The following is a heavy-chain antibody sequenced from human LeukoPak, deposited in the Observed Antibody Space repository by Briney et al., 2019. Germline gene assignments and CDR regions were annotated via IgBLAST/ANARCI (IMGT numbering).Heavy chain of an antibody. CDR2: ISSSSSYT. Sequence: PGGALRLSCAASGLTFSRYSMNWVRQAPGKGGERGSSISSSSSYTYYADSVKGGLTISRDKAKKTLYMQMNILRAVDTAVYYCARDLGVNSPTSNWFDPWGQGTLVTVSS. V-gene: IGHV3-21*01. CDR1: GLTFSRYS. CDR3: ARDLGVNSPTSNWFDP. J-gene: IGHJ5*02. D-gene: IGHD1-14*01.